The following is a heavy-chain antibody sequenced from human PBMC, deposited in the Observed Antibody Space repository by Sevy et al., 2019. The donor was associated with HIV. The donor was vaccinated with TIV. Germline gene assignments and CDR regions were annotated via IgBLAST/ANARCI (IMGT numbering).Heavy chain of an antibody. Sequence: SETLSLTCAVYGGSFSGYYWSWIRQPPGKGLEWIGEINHSGSTNYNPSLKSRVTISVDTSKNQFSLKLSSVTAADTAVYYCARVPRYCTNGVCYLFDYWGQGTLVTVSS. CDR1: GGSFSGYY. V-gene: IGHV4-34*01. J-gene: IGHJ4*02. CDR2: INHSGST. CDR3: ARVPRYCTNGVCYLFDY. D-gene: IGHD2-8*01.